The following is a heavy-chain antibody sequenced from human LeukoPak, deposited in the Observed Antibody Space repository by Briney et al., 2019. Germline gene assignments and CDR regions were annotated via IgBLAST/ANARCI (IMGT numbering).Heavy chain of an antibody. D-gene: IGHD3-10*01. CDR3: ARLSYYYGSGSYAADY. J-gene: IGHJ4*02. CDR1: GYSFTIYW. Sequence: GESLKISCKGSGYSFTIYWIGWVRQMPGKGLEWMGIIYPGDSDTRYSPSFQGQVTISADKSISTAYLQWSSLKASDTAMYYCARLSYYYGSGSYAADYWGQGTLVTVSS. CDR2: IYPGDSDT. V-gene: IGHV5-51*01.